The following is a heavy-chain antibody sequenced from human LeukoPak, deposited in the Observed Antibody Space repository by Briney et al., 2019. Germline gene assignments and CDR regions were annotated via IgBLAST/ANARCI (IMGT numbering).Heavy chain of an antibody. CDR2: IYHSGST. CDR3: ANENRGGSTWYSLAS. CDR1: GGSISSGNW. J-gene: IGHJ5*02. V-gene: IGHV4-4*02. Sequence: SETLSLTCAVSGGSISSGNWWNWVRQSPGKGLVWIGEIYHSGSTKYNPSLKSRVTISVQKSKNQFSLKLTSVTAADTAVYYCANENRGGSTWYSLASWGQGVLVTVSS. D-gene: IGHD6-13*01.